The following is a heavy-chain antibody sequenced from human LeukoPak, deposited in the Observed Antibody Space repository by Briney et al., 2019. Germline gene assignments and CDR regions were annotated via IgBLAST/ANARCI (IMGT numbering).Heavy chain of an antibody. Sequence: SETLSLTCTVSGGSFSSGSYYWTWIRQPAGKGLELIGRVFTSGSTNYNPSLKSRVTISVDTSKSQFSLNLSSVTAADTAMYYCARGKFSGWFLDSWGQGILVTVSS. J-gene: IGHJ4*02. CDR1: GGSFSSGSYY. D-gene: IGHD6-19*01. CDR3: ARGKFSGWFLDS. CDR2: VFTSGST. V-gene: IGHV4-61*02.